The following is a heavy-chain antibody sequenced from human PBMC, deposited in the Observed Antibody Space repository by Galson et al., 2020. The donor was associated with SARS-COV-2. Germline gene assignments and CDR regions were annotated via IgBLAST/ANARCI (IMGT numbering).Heavy chain of an antibody. CDR2: VNWDAGTT. V-gene: IGHV3-43*01. CDR3: AKDNGYTSGWSVIDH. J-gene: IGHJ4*02. Sequence: TGGSLRLSCVGSGFAFDHYTMHWVRQTPGKGLEWVSLVNWDAGTTEYADSVRGRFTISRDNRKNSLYLEMNSLRSDDTALYYCAKDNGYTSGWSVIDHWGQGTLVTVSS. CDR1: GFAFDHYT. D-gene: IGHD6-19*01.